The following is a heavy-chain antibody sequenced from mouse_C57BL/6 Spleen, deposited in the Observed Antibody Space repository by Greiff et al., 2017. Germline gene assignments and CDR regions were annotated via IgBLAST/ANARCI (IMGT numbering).Heavy chain of an antibody. J-gene: IGHJ3*01. D-gene: IGHD2-4*01. CDR3: VRHFDYDGVFAY. Sequence: EVKVVESGGGLVQPKGSLKLSCAASGFSFNTYAMNWVRQAPGKGLEWVARIRSKSNNYATYYADSVKDRFTISRDDSESMLYLQMNNLKTEDTAMYYCVRHFDYDGVFAYWGQGTLVTVSA. V-gene: IGHV10-1*01. CDR1: GFSFNTYA. CDR2: IRSKSNNYAT.